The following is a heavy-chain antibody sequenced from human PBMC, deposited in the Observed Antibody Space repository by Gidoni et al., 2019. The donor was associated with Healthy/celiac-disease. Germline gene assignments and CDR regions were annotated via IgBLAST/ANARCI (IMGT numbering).Heavy chain of an antibody. CDR3: AKARVRPDTAMVVVGIFDY. D-gene: IGHD5-18*01. V-gene: IGHV3-23*01. CDR1: GFTLSSYA. CDR2: ISGSGGST. Sequence: EVQLLESGGGLVQPGGSLRLSCAASGFTLSSYAMSWVRQAPGKGLEWVSAISGSGGSTYYADSVKGRFTISRDNSKNTLYLQMNSLRAEDTAVYYCAKARVRPDTAMVVVGIFDYWGQGTLVTVSS. J-gene: IGHJ4*02.